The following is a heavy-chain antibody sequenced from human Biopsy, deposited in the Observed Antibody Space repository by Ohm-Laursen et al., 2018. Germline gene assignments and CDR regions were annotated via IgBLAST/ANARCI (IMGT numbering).Heavy chain of an antibody. V-gene: IGHV3-9*01. CDR3: ARDRGGARYGMDV. D-gene: IGHD1-26*01. J-gene: IGHJ6*02. CDR2: IRRNSAII. Sequence: SLRLSCAASGFIFDDYGMHWVRQPPGKGLEWVSGIRRNSAIIDYADSVRGRFTISRDNARRFLFLQMNNLKSEDTAFYYCARDRGGARYGMDVWGRGTTVTVSS. CDR1: GFIFDDYG.